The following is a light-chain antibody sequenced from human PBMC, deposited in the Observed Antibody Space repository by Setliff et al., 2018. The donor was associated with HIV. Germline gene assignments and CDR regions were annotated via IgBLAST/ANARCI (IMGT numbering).Light chain of an antibody. Sequence: SVLTQPASVSGSPGQSITISCTGTSSDIGGYNYVSWYQHHPGKAPQLIIYEVSNRPSGISNRFSGSKSGNTASLTISGLQAEDEADYYCSSYTSTNTLGVFGGGTK. CDR2: EVS. CDR1: SSDIGGYNY. CDR3: SSYTSTNTLGV. V-gene: IGLV2-14*01. J-gene: IGLJ3*02.